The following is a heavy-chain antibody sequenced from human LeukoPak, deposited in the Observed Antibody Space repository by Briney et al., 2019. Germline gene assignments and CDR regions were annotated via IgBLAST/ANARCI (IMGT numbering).Heavy chain of an antibody. CDR3: AKQSIAAAGTRDDAFDI. Sequence: HPGGSLRLSCAASGFTFSSYWMSWVRQAPGKGLEWVANIKQDGSEKYYVDSVKGRFTISRDNAKNSLYLQMNSLRAEDTAVYYCAKQSIAAAGTRDDAFDIWGQGTMVTVSS. J-gene: IGHJ3*02. CDR1: GFTFSSYW. CDR2: IKQDGSEK. D-gene: IGHD6-13*01. V-gene: IGHV3-7*01.